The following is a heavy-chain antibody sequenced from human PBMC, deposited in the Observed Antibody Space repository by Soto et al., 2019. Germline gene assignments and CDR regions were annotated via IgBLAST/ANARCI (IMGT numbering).Heavy chain of an antibody. D-gene: IGHD2-15*01. J-gene: IGHJ6*02. CDR1: GFTFSSYG. Sequence: PGGSLRLSCAASGFTFSSYGMHWVRQAPGKGLEWVAVIWYDGSNKYYADSVKGRFTISRDNSKNTLYLQMNSLRAEDTAVYYCARAPRYCSGGSCVVGGVWGQGTTVTVSS. CDR3: ARAPRYCSGGSCVVGGV. CDR2: IWYDGSNK. V-gene: IGHV3-33*01.